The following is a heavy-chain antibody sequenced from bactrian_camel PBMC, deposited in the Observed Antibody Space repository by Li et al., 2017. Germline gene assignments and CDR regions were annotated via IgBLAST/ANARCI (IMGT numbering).Heavy chain of an antibody. D-gene: IGHD7*01. Sequence: DVQLVESGGGSVLPGGSLRLSCVASGFTFSDYVMAWVRQAPGKGPEGVATIDSAGTTTYADSVKGRFTMTQDKGKNMVYLLMNSLKPDDSGTYYCAYESGTTPDQCRRRGPGGYFGQGTQVTVS. V-gene: IGHV3S40*01. CDR1: GFTFSDYV. CDR2: IDSAGTT. J-gene: IGHJ4*01.